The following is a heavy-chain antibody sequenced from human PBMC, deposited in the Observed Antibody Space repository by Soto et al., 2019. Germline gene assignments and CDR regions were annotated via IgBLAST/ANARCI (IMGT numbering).Heavy chain of an antibody. D-gene: IGHD5-12*01. J-gene: IGHJ6*02. Sequence: SETLSLTCTVSGGSVSSGSYYWSWIRQPPGKGLEWIGYIYYSGSTNYNPSLKSRVTISVDTSKNQFSLKLSSVTAADTAVYYCARVPVEMATIGHYYCYGMDVWGQGNTVPVSS. CDR3: ARVPVEMATIGHYYCYGMDV. CDR2: IYYSGST. CDR1: GGSVSSGSYY. V-gene: IGHV4-61*01.